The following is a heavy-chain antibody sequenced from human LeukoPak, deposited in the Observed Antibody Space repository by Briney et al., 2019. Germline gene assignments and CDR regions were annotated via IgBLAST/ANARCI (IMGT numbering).Heavy chain of an antibody. D-gene: IGHD1-26*01. CDR3: ARDRSPSYIVGAAMNAFDI. V-gene: IGHV4-39*02. CDR1: GGSITSRPYY. Sequence: SETLSLTCTVSGGSITSRPYYWGWIRQPPGKGLAWIGSIYYGGSAYYNPSLKSRVTISVDTSNNQFSLKLNSVTAADTAVYYCARDRSPSYIVGAAMNAFDIWGQGTMVTVSS. CDR2: IYYGGSA. J-gene: IGHJ3*02.